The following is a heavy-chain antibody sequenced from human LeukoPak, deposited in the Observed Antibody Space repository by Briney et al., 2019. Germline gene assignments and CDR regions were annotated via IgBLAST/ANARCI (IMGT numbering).Heavy chain of an antibody. CDR1: GLTFSSYW. V-gene: IGHV3-7*01. CDR3: ARDLAGPPQEAFDI. CDR2: IKQDGSEK. J-gene: IGHJ3*02. Sequence: GGSLRLSCAASGLTFSSYWMSWVRQAPGKGREWVANIKQDGSEKHYVDSVTGRFTISRDNAKNSLYLQMNSLRADDTAVYYCARDLAGPPQEAFDIWGQGTMVTVSS.